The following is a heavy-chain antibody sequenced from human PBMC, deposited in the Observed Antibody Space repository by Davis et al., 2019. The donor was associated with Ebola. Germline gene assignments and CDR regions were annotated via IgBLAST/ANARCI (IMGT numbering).Heavy chain of an antibody. CDR2: ISYDGSNK. V-gene: IGHV3-30*03. Sequence: GESLKISCAASGFTFSSYWMHWVRQAPGKGLEWVAVISYDGSNKYYADSVKGRFTISRDNSKNTLYLQMNSLRAEDTAVYYCARDITMVRGVNYYYYGMDVWGQGTTVTVSS. J-gene: IGHJ6*02. CDR1: GFTFSSYW. D-gene: IGHD3-10*01. CDR3: ARDITMVRGVNYYYYGMDV.